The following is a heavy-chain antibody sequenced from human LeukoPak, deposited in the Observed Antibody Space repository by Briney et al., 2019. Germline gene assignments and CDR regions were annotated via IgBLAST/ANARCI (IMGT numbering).Heavy chain of an antibody. D-gene: IGHD3-3*01. Sequence: PGGSLRLSCAASGFTFSSYSMNWVRQAPGKGLEWVSSISSSSSYIYYADSVKGRFTISRDNAKNSLYLQMNSLRAEDTAVYYRARVAYHDFWSGYYSYFDYWGQGTLVTVSS. CDR2: ISSSSSYI. CDR3: ARVAYHDFWSGYYSYFDY. J-gene: IGHJ4*02. CDR1: GFTFSSYS. V-gene: IGHV3-21*01.